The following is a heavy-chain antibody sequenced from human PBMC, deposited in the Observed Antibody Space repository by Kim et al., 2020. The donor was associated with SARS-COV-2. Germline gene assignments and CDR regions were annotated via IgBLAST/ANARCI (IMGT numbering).Heavy chain of an antibody. V-gene: IGHV4-31*03. D-gene: IGHD3-10*01. Sequence: SETLSLTCTVSGGSISSCGYYWSWIRQHPGKGLEWIGYIYYSGSTYYNPSLKSRVTISVDTSKNQFSLKLSSVTAADTAVYYCARGRRVRGMGFAPWGQGTLVTVSS. J-gene: IGHJ5*02. CDR1: GGSISSCGYY. CDR3: ARGRRVRGMGFAP. CDR2: IYYSGST.